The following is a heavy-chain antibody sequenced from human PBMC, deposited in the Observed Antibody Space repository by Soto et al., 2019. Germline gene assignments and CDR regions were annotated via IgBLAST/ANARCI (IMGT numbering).Heavy chain of an antibody. D-gene: IGHD2-2*01. CDR2: ISAYNGNT. CDR1: GYTFTSYD. J-gene: IGHJ4*02. Sequence: ASVKVSCKASGYTFTSYDISWVRQAPGKGLEWMGWISAYNGNTNYAQKFQGRVTMTTDTSTSTACMEVRSLTSGDTAVYYCARSYCTSTSCNADYFDYWGQGTLVTVS. CDR3: ARSYCTSTSCNADYFDY. V-gene: IGHV1-18*01.